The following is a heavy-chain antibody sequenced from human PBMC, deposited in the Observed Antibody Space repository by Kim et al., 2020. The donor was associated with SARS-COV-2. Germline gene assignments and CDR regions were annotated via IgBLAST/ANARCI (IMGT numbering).Heavy chain of an antibody. CDR1: GFTFSSYA. V-gene: IGHV3-30*04. Sequence: GGSLRLSCAASGFTFSSYAMHWVRQAPGKGLEWVAVISYDGSNKYYADSVKGRFTISRDNSKNTLYLQMNSLRAEDTAVYYCARDSPGIAAAEPFDYWG. J-gene: IGHJ4*01. D-gene: IGHD6-13*01. CDR3: ARDSPGIAAAEPFDY. CDR2: ISYDGSNK.